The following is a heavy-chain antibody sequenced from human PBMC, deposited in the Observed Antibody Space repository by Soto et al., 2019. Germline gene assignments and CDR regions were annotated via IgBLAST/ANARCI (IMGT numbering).Heavy chain of an antibody. J-gene: IGHJ6*02. CDR1: GGTFSSYA. CDR2: IIPIFGTA. Sequence: SVKVSCKASGGTFSSYAISWVRQAPGQGLEWMGGIIPIFGTANYAQKFQGRVTITADESTSTAYMELSSLRSEDTAVYYCARDQYGGYYYYYGMDVWGQGTTVTVSS. CDR3: ARDQYGGYYYYYGMDV. D-gene: IGHD4-17*01. V-gene: IGHV1-69*13.